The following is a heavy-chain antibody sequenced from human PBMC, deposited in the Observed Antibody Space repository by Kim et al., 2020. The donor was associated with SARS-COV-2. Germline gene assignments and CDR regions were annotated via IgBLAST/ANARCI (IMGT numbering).Heavy chain of an antibody. CDR2: IWYDGSNK. J-gene: IGHJ4*03. CDR1: GFTFSSSG. V-gene: IGHV3-33*01. Sequence: GGSLRLSCAASGFTFSSSGMHWVRQAPGKGLEWVAVIWYDGSNKNYADSVKGRFTISRDNSKNTLYLQMNSLRAEDTAVYYCARDPVTVVTPAYLDYWGQGTLVTVSS. CDR3: ARDPVTVVTPAYLDY. D-gene: IGHD2-21*02.